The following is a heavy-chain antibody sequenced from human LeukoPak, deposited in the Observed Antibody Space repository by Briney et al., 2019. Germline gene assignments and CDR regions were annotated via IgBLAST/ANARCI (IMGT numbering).Heavy chain of an antibody. Sequence: PGGSLRLSCAASGFTFSSYWMSWVRQAPGKGLEWVANIKQDGGEKYYVDSVKGRFTISRDNAKNSLYLQMNSLRVEETAVYYCARAPPRRDGNNYRGYYFDYWGQGSLVTVSS. J-gene: IGHJ4*02. V-gene: IGHV3-7*01. CDR1: GFTFSSYW. CDR2: IKQDGGEK. CDR3: ARAPPRRDGNNYRGYYFDY. D-gene: IGHD5-24*01.